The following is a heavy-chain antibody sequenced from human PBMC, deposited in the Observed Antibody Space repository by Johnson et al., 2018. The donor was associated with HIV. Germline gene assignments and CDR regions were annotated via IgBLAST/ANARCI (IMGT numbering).Heavy chain of an antibody. CDR3: AREGGGVITFGGVIVPPGAFDI. D-gene: IGHD3-16*02. V-gene: IGHV3-74*01. Sequence: VQLVESGGGLVQPGGSLRLSCAGAGFTFSNYWMHWVRQAPGKGLVWVPRINSEGSSTDSADSVKGRFTISRDNAKNTLYRQMNSLRAEDTAIYYCAREGGGVITFGGVIVPPGAFDIWGQGTMVTVSS. CDR2: INSEGSST. CDR1: GFTFSNYW. J-gene: IGHJ3*02.